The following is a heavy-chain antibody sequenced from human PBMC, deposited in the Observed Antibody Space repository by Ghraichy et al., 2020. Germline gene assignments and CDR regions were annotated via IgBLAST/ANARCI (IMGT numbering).Heavy chain of an antibody. Sequence: ASVKVSCKASGYTFTSYGISWVRQAPGQGLEWMGWINPNDANTDYAQKLQGRVTLTTDTSTNTAYMDLRSLRSDDTAVYYCARMGEYISSYHYWGQGTLVTVS. CDR3: ARMGEYISSYHY. V-gene: IGHV1-18*04. CDR2: INPNDANT. CDR1: GYTFTSYG. D-gene: IGHD6-6*01. J-gene: IGHJ4*02.